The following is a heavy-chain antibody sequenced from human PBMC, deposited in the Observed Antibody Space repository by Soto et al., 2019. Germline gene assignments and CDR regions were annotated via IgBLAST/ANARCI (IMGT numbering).Heavy chain of an antibody. J-gene: IGHJ6*02. CDR1: GGSISSSSYY. CDR3: AGYGDSYYYYGMDV. Sequence: SETLSLTCTVSGGSISSSSYYWGWIRQPPGKGLGWIGSIYYSGSTYYNPSLKSRVTISVDTSKNQFSLKLSSVTAADTAVYYCAGYGDSYYYYGMDVWGQGTTVTVSS. D-gene: IGHD4-17*01. V-gene: IGHV4-39*01. CDR2: IYYSGST.